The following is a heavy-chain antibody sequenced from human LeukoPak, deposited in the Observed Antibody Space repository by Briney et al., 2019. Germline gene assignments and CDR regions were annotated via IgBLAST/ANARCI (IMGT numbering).Heavy chain of an antibody. V-gene: IGHV3-23*01. CDR1: GFTFSSYA. D-gene: IGHD3-9*01. CDR2: ISGSGGST. J-gene: IGHJ4*02. Sequence: GGSLRLSCAASGFTFSSYAMSWVRQAPGKGLEWASAISGSGGSTYYADSVKGRFTISRDNSKNTLYLQMNSLRAEDTAVYYCARALSRYFDWSHPLYYWGQGTLVTVSS. CDR3: ARALSRYFDWSHPLYY.